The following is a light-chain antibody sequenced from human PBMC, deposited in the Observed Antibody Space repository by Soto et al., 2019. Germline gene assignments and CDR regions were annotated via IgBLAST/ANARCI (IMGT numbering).Light chain of an antibody. CDR1: QSVLYSSKNWNY. J-gene: IGKJ2*01. V-gene: IGKV4-1*01. Sequence: DVVMTQSPDSLAVSLGERATINCKSSQSVLYSSKNWNYLAWYQQKPGQPPKLLIYWASTRQSGVPDRFSGNGSGTDFTLTISSLQAEDVAVYYCQQYFDRVHTFGQGTKLEIK. CDR3: QQYFDRVHT. CDR2: WAS.